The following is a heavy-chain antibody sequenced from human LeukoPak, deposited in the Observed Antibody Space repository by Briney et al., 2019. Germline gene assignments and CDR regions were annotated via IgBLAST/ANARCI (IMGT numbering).Heavy chain of an antibody. D-gene: IGHD3-22*01. CDR2: IYYSGST. CDR1: GGSISSYY. CDR3: VNYYDSSDYQQPNHFDY. V-gene: IGHV4-59*08. Sequence: SETLSLTCSVSGGSISSYYWSWIRQPPGKGLEWIGYIYYSGSTNNNPSLKSRFTISVDTSKNQFSLKLSSVTAADTAVYYCVNYYDSSDYQQPNHFDYWGQGTLVTVSS. J-gene: IGHJ4*02.